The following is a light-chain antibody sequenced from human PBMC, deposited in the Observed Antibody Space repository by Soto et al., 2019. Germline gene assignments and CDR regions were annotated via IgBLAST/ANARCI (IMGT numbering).Light chain of an antibody. V-gene: IGLV2-14*01. CDR1: SSDVGGYNY. Sequence: QSALTQPASVSGSPVQSITISCTGTSSDVGGYNYVSWYQQHPGKAPKLMIYEVSNRPSGVSNRFSGSKSGNTASLTISGLQAEDEADYYCSSYTSSSTLLFGGGTKLTV. J-gene: IGLJ2*01. CDR3: SSYTSSSTLL. CDR2: EVS.